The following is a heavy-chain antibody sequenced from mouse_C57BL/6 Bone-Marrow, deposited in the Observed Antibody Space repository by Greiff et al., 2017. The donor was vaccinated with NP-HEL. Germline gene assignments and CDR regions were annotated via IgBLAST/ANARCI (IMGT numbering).Heavy chain of an antibody. CDR3: TVNCEGY. J-gene: IGHJ2*01. D-gene: IGHD4-1*02. V-gene: IGHV6-3*01. CDR2: IRLKSDNSAS. CDR1: GFTFSNYW. Sequence: EVKLVESGGGLVQPGGSMKLSCVASGFTFSNYWMNWVRQSPEKGLEWVAQIRLKSDNSASHYAVSVKGRFTITRDDSKSSVYLQMNNIRAEDTGMYYCTVNCEGYWGQGTTLTVSS.